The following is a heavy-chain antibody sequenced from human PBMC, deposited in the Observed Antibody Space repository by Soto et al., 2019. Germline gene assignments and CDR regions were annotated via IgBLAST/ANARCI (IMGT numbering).Heavy chain of an antibody. Sequence: EVQLVQSGAEVKKPGESLRISCKGSGYSFTNYWISWVRQMPGKGLEWMGRIDPSDSYTNHSPSFKGHVTISADKSITTAHLPWTSLKASDTAMYYCARLSQSTAMLNFDYWGQGTLVTVSS. CDR3: ARLSQSTAMLNFDY. D-gene: IGHD5-18*01. J-gene: IGHJ4*02. CDR2: IDPSDSYT. CDR1: GYSFTNYW. V-gene: IGHV5-10-1*03.